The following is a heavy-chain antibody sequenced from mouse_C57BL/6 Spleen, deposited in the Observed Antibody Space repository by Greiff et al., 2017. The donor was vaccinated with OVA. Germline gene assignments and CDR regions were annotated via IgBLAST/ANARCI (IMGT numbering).Heavy chain of an antibody. D-gene: IGHD2-2*01. V-gene: IGHV5-17*01. J-gene: IGHJ2*01. CDR2: ISSGSSTI. Sequence: EVKLMESGGGLVKPGGSLKLSCAASGFTFSDYGMHWVRQAPEKGLEWVAYISSGSSTIYYADTVKGRFTISRDNAKNTLFLQMTSLRSEDTAMYYCARGHYGYDGDYWGQGTTLTVSS. CDR3: ARGHYGYDGDY. CDR1: GFTFSDYG.